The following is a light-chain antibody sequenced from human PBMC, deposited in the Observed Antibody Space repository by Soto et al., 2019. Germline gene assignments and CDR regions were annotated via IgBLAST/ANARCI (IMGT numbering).Light chain of an antibody. CDR3: QQSFSTPPT. CDR2: DAS. Sequence: DIKITQPPPSLLEFEGAGVPIPSRASRPLASFLNWYHPKPGKAPKFLIQDASSLQSGVPSRFSGSGSGTDFTLTISSLQPEDFATYYCQQSFSTPPTFGQGTKLEIK. CDR1: RPLASF. V-gene: IGKV1-39*01. J-gene: IGKJ2*01.